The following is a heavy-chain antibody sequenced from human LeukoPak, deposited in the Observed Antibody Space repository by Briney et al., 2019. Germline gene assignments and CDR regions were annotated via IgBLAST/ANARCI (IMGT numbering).Heavy chain of an antibody. V-gene: IGHV1-2*02. CDR3: AESKMSDYYYYGMDV. CDR2: INPNSGGT. J-gene: IGHJ6*02. CDR1: GYTFTGYY. Sequence: GASVKVSCKASGYTFTGYYMHWVRQAPGQGLEWMGWINPNSGGTNYAQKFQGRVTMTRDTSISTAYMELSRLRSDDTAVYYCAESKMSDYYYYGMDVWGQGTTVTVSS. D-gene: IGHD4-11*01.